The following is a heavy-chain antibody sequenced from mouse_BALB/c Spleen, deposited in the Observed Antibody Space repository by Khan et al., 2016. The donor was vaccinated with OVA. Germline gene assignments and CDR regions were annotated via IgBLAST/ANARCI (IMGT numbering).Heavy chain of an antibody. CDR2: ITTYSGDT. V-gene: IGHV1S137*01. J-gene: IGHJ4*01. CDR1: GYTFTDYG. Sequence: VQLQESGPELVRPGASVKISCKGSGYTFTDYGMHWVRQSPAKSLEWIGVITTYSGDTNHNQKFKGKATMTVDKSSSTAYMELARLTSEDSAIYYCARLTLRLDYWGQGTSVTVSS. CDR3: ARLTLRLDY. D-gene: IGHD1-1*01.